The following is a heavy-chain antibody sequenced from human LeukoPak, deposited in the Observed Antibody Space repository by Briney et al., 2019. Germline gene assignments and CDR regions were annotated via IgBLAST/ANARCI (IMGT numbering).Heavy chain of an antibody. CDR3: ARANIVVVPAAMWLAVAGTPYFDY. Sequence: PSETLSLTCAVYGESFGGYYWSWIRQPPGKGLEWIGEINHSGSTNYNPSLKSRVTISVDTSKNQFSLKLSSVTAADTAVYYCARANIVVVPAAMWLAVAGTPYFDYWGQGTLVTVSS. CDR2: INHSGST. J-gene: IGHJ4*02. D-gene: IGHD2-2*01. CDR1: GESFGGYY. V-gene: IGHV4-34*01.